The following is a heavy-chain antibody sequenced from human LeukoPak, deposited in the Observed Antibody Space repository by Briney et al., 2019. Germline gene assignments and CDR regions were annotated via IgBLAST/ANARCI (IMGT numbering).Heavy chain of an antibody. CDR3: ARGSSYYNYVWGSSRYPTGVYYFDY. J-gene: IGHJ4*02. D-gene: IGHD3-16*02. CDR1: GGSFSGYY. V-gene: IGHV4-34*01. Sequence: SETLSLTCAVYGGSFSGYYWSWIRQPPGKGLEWIEEINHSGSTNYNPSLKSRVTISVDTSKNQFSLKLSSVTAADTAVYYCARGSSYYNYVWGSSRYPTGVYYFDYRGQGTLVTVSS. CDR2: INHSGST.